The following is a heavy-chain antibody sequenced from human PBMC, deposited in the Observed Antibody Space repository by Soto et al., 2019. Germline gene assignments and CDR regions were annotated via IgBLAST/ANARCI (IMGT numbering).Heavy chain of an antibody. CDR2: ILQDGNNK. CDR1: GFTFSNYI. J-gene: IGHJ4*02. Sequence: QVQLVESGGGVVQPGRSLRLSCAASGFTFSNYIMHWVRQAPGKGLEWVAMILQDGNNKYYAESVKGRLTISRDNSKNTLYLQMNSLRTEDTAIYYCARDDEDGSYCDLGYWGQGTLVTVSS. V-gene: IGHV3-30-3*01. D-gene: IGHD3-10*01. CDR3: ARDDEDGSYCDLGY.